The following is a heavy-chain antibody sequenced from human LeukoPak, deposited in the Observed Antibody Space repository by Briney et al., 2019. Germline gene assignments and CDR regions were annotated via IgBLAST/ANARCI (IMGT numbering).Heavy chain of an antibody. CDR3: ARGELYGAFY. D-gene: IGHD1-7*01. CDR2: ISSSGSTI. V-gene: IGHV3-48*03. Sequence: PGGSLRLSCAASGFTFSSYEMNWVRQAPGKGLEWVSYISSSGSTIYYADSVKGRFIISRDNAKNSLYLQMNSLRAEDTAVYYCARGELYGAFYWGQGTLVTVSS. CDR1: GFTFSSYE. J-gene: IGHJ4*02.